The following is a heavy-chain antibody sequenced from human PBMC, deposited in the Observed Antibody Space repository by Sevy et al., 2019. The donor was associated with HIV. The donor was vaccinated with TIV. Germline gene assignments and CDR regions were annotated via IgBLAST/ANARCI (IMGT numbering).Heavy chain of an antibody. V-gene: IGHV3-23*01. CDR1: GFTFSSYA. D-gene: IGHD3-3*01. Sequence: GGSLRLSCAASGFTFSSYAMSWVRHAPGKGLEWVSAISGSGGSTYYADSVKGRFTISRDNSKNTLYLQMNSLRAEDTAVYYCAKYRARGVVINLFDYWGQGTLVTVSS. CDR2: ISGSGGST. J-gene: IGHJ4*02. CDR3: AKYRARGVVINLFDY.